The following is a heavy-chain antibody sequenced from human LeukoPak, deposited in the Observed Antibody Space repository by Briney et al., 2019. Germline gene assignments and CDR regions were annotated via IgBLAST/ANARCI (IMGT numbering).Heavy chain of an antibody. Sequence: GASVKVSCKASGYTFTGYYMHWVRQAPGQGLEWMGWINPNSGGTNYAQKFQGRVTMTEDTSTGTAYMELSSLRSEDTAVYYCATGNFLLGTVIPAAQFDYWGQGTLVTVSS. CDR3: ATGNFLLGTVIPAAQFDY. V-gene: IGHV1-2*02. CDR2: INPNSGGT. D-gene: IGHD2-2*01. J-gene: IGHJ4*02. CDR1: GYTFTGYY.